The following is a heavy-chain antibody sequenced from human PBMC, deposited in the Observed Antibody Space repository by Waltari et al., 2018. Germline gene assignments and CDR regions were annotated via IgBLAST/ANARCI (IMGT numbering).Heavy chain of an antibody. Sequence: QLQLQESGPGLVKPSETLSLTCTVSGGSISSSSYYWGWIRQPPGEGLEWIGSRYYSGSTYYTPSLNRRVTISVDTSKNQFCRKLSSVTAADTAVYYCARRRPEVGALGGNWFDPWGQGTLVTVSS. J-gene: IGHJ5*02. CDR2: RYYSGST. D-gene: IGHD1-26*01. CDR1: GGSISSSSYY. V-gene: IGHV4-39*01. CDR3: ARRRPEVGALGGNWFDP.